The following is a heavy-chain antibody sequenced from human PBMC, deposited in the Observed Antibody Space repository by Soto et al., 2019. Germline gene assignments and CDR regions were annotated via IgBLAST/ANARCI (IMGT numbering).Heavy chain of an antibody. CDR2: IDASSIHI. D-gene: IGHD3-16*01. Sequence: EVQLVESGGGLVKPGGSLRLSCAASGFSFSTYNMNWVRQAPGKGLEWVSSIDASSIHIYYADSVKGRFTISRDNGKSSLYLQMDSLRAEDTALYYCVRQQYDFLVHPWGQGTLVTVSS. CDR3: VRQQYDFLVHP. J-gene: IGHJ5*02. V-gene: IGHV3-21*01. CDR1: GFSFSTYN.